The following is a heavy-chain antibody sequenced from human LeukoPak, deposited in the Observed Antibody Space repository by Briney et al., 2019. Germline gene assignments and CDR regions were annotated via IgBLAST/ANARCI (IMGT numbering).Heavy chain of an antibody. CDR1: GGSLSSYY. V-gene: IGHV4-4*07. Sequence: SETLSLTCTVSGGSLSSYYWSWIRQPAGKGLEWIGRIYTSGSTNYNPSLKSRVTMSVDTSKNQFSLELSSVTAADTAVYYCARDGLDYDFWSGYSYYYYYGMDVWGQGTTVTVSS. CDR3: ARDGLDYDFWSGYSYYYYYGMDV. J-gene: IGHJ6*02. CDR2: IYTSGST. D-gene: IGHD3-3*01.